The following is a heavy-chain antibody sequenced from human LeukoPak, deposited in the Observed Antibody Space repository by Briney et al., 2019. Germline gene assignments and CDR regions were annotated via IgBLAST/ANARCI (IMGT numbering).Heavy chain of an antibody. V-gene: IGHV3-74*01. CDR2: VKSDGSNP. CDR3: ARRHY. J-gene: IGHJ4*02. Sequence: PGGSLRLSCAASRFSFSNYWMHWVRQAPGKGLVWVSRVKSDGSNPSYADSVKGRFTISRDNAENMLYLQMNTLGAEDTAVYYCARRHYWGQGTLVTVSS. CDR1: RFSFSNYW.